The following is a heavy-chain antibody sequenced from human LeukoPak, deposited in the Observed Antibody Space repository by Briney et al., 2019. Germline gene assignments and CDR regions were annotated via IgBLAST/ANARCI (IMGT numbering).Heavy chain of an antibody. CDR3: ARDLGRQLWLLDYYGMDV. D-gene: IGHD5-18*01. J-gene: IGHJ6*02. CDR1: GFTVSSNY. V-gene: IGHV3-21*01. Sequence: PGGSLRLSCAASGFTVSSNYMNWVRQAPGKGLEWVSSISSSSSYIYYADSVKGRFTISRDNAKNSLYLQMNSLRAEDTAVYYCARDLGRQLWLLDYYGMDVWGQGTTVTVSS. CDR2: ISSSSSYI.